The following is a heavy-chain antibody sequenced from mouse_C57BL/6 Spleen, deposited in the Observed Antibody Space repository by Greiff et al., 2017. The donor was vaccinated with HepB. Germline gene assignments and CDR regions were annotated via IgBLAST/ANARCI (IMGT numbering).Heavy chain of an antibody. V-gene: IGHV10-1*01. Sequence: EADGGLVQPKGSLKLSCAASGFSFNTYAMNWVRQAPGKGLEWVARIRSKSNNYATYYADSVKDRFTISRDDSESMLYLQMNNLKTEDTAMYYCVRRNYGRAMDYWGQGTSVTVSS. D-gene: IGHD1-1*01. CDR3: VRRNYGRAMDY. CDR1: GFSFNTYA. CDR2: IRSKSNNYAT. J-gene: IGHJ4*01.